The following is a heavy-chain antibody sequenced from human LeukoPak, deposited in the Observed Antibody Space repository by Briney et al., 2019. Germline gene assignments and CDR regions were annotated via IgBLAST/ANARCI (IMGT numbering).Heavy chain of an antibody. CDR1: GFTFNSYS. Sequence: GGSLRLSCAASGFTFNSYSMSWVRQAPGKGLEWVSYISSSDTAIYYADSVKGRFTISRDNAKNSLYLQMNSLRAEDTAVYYCARASPVASTQHSDYWGQGTLVTVSS. D-gene: IGHD6-19*01. J-gene: IGHJ4*02. CDR2: ISSSDTAI. CDR3: ARASPVASTQHSDY. V-gene: IGHV3-48*01.